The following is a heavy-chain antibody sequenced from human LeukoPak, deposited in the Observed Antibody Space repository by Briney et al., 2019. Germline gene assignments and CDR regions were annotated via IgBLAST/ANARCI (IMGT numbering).Heavy chain of an antibody. V-gene: IGHV3-33*01. D-gene: IGHD3-10*01. CDR1: GFTFSSYG. CDR2: IWYDGSNK. CDR3: ARVGSILLHYYYYMDV. Sequence: GGSLRLSCAASGFTFSSYGMHWVRQAPGKGLEWVAVIWYDGSNKYYADSVKGRFTISRDNSKNMLYLQMNSLRAEDTAVYYCARVGSILLHYYYYMDVWGKGTTVTVSS. J-gene: IGHJ6*03.